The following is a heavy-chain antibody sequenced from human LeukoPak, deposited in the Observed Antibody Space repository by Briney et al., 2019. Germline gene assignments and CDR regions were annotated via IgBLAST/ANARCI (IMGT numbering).Heavy chain of an antibody. CDR1: GYTFTSYD. J-gene: IGHJ4*02. Sequence: HRASVKVSCKASGYTFTSYDINWVRQATGQGLEWMGWMNPNSGNTGYAQKFQGRVTMTRNTSISTAYMELSSLRSEDTAVYYCARRKLTRRGFGELPRNSEYDYWGQGTLVTDSS. CDR3: ARRKLTRRGFGELPRNSEYDY. D-gene: IGHD3-10*01. V-gene: IGHV1-8*01. CDR2: MNPNSGNT.